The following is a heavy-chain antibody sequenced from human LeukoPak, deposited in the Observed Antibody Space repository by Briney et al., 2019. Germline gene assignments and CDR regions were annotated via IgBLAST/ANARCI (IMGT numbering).Heavy chain of an antibody. D-gene: IGHD2-2*01. CDR2: MNRNSGNT. CDR3: ARGVVVVPAAIDAFDI. Sequence: ASVKVSCKASGHTFTSYDINWVRQATGQGLEWMGWMNRNSGNTGYAQKFQGRVTITRNTSISTAYMELSSLRSEDTAVYYCARGVVVVPAAIDAFDIWGQGTMVTVSS. J-gene: IGHJ3*02. V-gene: IGHV1-8*03. CDR1: GHTFTSYD.